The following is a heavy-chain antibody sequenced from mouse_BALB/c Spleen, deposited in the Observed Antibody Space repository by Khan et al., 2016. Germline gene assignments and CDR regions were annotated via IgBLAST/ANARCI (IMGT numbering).Heavy chain of an antibody. CDR1: GDSITSGY. V-gene: IGHV3-8*02. Sequence: EVKLEVSGPSLVKPSQTLSLTCSVTGDSITSGYWNWIRKFPGNKFEYMGYIRYSGSTYYNPSLNSRISITRDTSKNQNYLQLKSVTTEDTATYYCAKDGGTGTLAYWGQGTLVTVSA. CDR3: AKDGGTGTLAY. D-gene: IGHD4-1*01. J-gene: IGHJ3*01. CDR2: IRYSGST.